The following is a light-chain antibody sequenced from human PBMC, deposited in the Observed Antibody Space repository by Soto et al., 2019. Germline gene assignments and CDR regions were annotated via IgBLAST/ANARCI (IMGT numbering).Light chain of an antibody. CDR3: SSYTSSSTYV. J-gene: IGLJ1*01. CDR2: EVS. Sequence: QSALTQPASVSGSPGQSITISCTGTSSDVGGNKYVSWYQQHPGEAPKLMIYEVSNRPSGVSNRFSGSKSGNTASLTISGPQAEDEADYYCSSYTSSSTYVFGTGTKVTVL. V-gene: IGLV2-14*01. CDR1: SSDVGGNKY.